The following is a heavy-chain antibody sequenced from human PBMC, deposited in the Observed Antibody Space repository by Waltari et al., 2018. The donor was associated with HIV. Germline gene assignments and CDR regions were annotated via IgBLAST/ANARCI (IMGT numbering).Heavy chain of an antibody. CDR1: GGSISSGSYY. V-gene: IGHV4-61*02. CDR3: ARDERYYDSSGYFNWFDP. J-gene: IGHJ5*02. CDR2: IYTSGST. D-gene: IGHD3-22*01. Sequence: QVQLQESGPGLVKPSQTLSLTCTVSGGSISSGSYYWSWIRQPAGQGLEWIGRIYTSGSTNYNPSLKSRVTISVDTSKNQFSLKLSSVTAADTAVYYCARDERYYDSSGYFNWFDPWGQGTLVTVSS.